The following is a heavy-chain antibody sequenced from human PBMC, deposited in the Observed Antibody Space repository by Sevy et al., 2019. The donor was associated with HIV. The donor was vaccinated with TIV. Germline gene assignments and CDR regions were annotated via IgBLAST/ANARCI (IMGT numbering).Heavy chain of an antibody. CDR3: ARAGLPDIVVVPAAIRGWLRAYPLDY. Sequence: GGSLRLSCAASRFTFKTYWMSWVRQAPGKGLEWVGNIKEDGSAKYYADSVRGRFTISRDNSKNTLYLQMGSLRAEDMAVYYCARAGLPDIVVVPAAIRGWLRAYPLDYWGQGTLVTVSS. J-gene: IGHJ4*02. CDR2: IKEDGSAK. CDR1: RFTFKTYW. V-gene: IGHV3-7*01. D-gene: IGHD2-2*02.